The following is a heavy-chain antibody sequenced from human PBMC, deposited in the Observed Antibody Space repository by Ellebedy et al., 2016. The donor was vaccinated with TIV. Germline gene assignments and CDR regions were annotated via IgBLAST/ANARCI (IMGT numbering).Heavy chain of an antibody. CDR1: AFPFSHHG. J-gene: IGHJ6*02. CDR2: IWFDGSNE. CDR3: ARAFSSSWSAGMDV. D-gene: IGHD6-13*01. V-gene: IGHV3-33*01. Sequence: GESLKISCAASAFPFSHHGMHWVRPAPGKGLEWVALIWFDGSNEYYADSVKGRFSISRDNSKNTLFLQMNSLRAEDTALYYCARAFSSSWSAGMDVWGQGTTVTVSS.